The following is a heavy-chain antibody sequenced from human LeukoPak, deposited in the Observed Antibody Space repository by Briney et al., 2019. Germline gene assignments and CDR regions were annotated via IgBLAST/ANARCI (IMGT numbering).Heavy chain of an antibody. CDR1: GGSISSGGYS. D-gene: IGHD2-2*01. Sequence: SETLSLTCAVSGGSISSGGYSWSWIRQPPGKGLEWIGYIYHSGSTYYNPSLKSRVTISVDRSKNQFSLKLSSVTAADTAVYYCARDFPYCSSTSCSGMDVWGQGTTVTVSS. J-gene: IGHJ6*02. CDR2: IYHSGST. V-gene: IGHV4-30-2*01. CDR3: ARDFPYCSSTSCSGMDV.